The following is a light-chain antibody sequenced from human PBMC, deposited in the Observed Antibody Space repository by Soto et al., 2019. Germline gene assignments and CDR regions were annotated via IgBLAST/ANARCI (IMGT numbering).Light chain of an antibody. CDR1: SSDVGGYNY. V-gene: IGLV2-14*01. Sequence: QSALTQPASVSGSPGQSITISCTETSSDVGGYNYVSWYQQHPGKAPKLMIYEVSNRPSGVSNRFSGSKSGNTASLTISGLQAEDEADYYCSSYTSSSTRRVVFGGGTKLTVL. CDR2: EVS. J-gene: IGLJ2*01. CDR3: SSYTSSSTRRVV.